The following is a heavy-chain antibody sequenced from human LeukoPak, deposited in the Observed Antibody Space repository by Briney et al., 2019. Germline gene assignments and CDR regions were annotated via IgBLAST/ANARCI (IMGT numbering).Heavy chain of an antibody. V-gene: IGHV4-39*07. CDR2: IYYSGST. J-gene: IGHJ5*02. CDR3: ARDSSRGIVIPNWFDP. D-gene: IGHD1-26*01. Sequence: SETLSFTCTVSGGFISSSCYYWGWIRQPPGKGLEWFGSIYYSGSTYYNPSLKSRLTISVDTSKNQFSLKLSSVTAADTAVYYCARDSSRGIVIPNWFDPWGQGTLGTVSP. CDR1: GGFISSSCYY.